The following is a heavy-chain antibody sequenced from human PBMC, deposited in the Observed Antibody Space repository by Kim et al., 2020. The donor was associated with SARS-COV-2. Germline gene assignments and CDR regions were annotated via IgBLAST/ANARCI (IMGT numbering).Heavy chain of an antibody. CDR1: GSTFSSYA. J-gene: IGHJ6*04. D-gene: IGHD4-17*01. Sequence: SVKVSCKASGSTFSSYAISWVRQAPGQGLEWMGRIIPILGIANYAQKFQGRVTITADKSTSTAYMELSSLRSEDTAVYYCASPSYGDYDLPSDVWGKGTTVTVSS. V-gene: IGHV1-69*04. CDR2: IIPILGIA. CDR3: ASPSYGDYDLPSDV.